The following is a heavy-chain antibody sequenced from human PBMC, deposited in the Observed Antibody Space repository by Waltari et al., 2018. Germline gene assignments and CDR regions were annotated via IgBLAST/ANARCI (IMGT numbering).Heavy chain of an antibody. CDR3: ASRRDGYNYSAFDI. J-gene: IGHJ3*02. D-gene: IGHD5-12*01. CDR2: IYYSGVT. CDR1: GGSISSSSYY. Sequence: QLQLQESGPGLVKPSETLSLTCTVSGGSISSSSYYWGWIRQPPGKGLEWIGSIYYSGVTYYNPSLKSRVTISVDTSKNQFSLKLSSVTAADTAVYYCASRRDGYNYSAFDIWGQGTMVTVSS. V-gene: IGHV4-39*07.